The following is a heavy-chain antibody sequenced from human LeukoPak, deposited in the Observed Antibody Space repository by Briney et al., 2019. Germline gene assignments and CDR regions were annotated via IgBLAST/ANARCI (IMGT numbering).Heavy chain of an antibody. V-gene: IGHV3-74*01. Sequence: QTRGSLRLSCAASGFTFSSYWMHWVRQAPGKGLVWISRIDTDGSNTRYEDTVKGRFTIFRDNAKNTLYLQMNSLRAEDTAVYYCARDGYRTSQGAFDLWGQGTMVTVSS. CDR3: ARDGYRTSQGAFDL. J-gene: IGHJ3*01. CDR1: GFTFSSYW. CDR2: IDTDGSNT. D-gene: IGHD5-12*01.